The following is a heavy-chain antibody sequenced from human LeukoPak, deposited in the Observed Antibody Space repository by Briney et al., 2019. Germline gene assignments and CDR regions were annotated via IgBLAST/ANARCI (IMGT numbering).Heavy chain of an antibody. D-gene: IGHD6-13*01. CDR1: GFTFGDYA. Sequence: GGSLRLSCTASGFTFGDYAMSWFRQAPGKGLEWVGFIRSKAYGGTTEYAASVKGRFTISRDDSKSIAYLQMNSLKTEDTAVYYCSRVQAGRFSYFYMDVWGKGTTVIVSS. CDR3: SRVQAGRFSYFYMDV. V-gene: IGHV3-49*03. J-gene: IGHJ6*03. CDR2: IRSKAYGGTT.